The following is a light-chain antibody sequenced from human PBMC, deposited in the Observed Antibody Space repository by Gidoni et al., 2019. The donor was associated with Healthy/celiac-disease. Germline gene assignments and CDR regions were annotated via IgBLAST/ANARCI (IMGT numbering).Light chain of an antibody. CDR3: QQYNNWPPWT. CDR2: GAS. J-gene: IGKJ1*01. CDR1: QSVSSN. V-gene: IGKV3-15*01. Sequence: EIVMTQSPATLSVSPGERATLSCRASQSVSSNLAWYQEKPGQAPRLLIYGASTRATGIPARFSGGGSGKEFTLTISSLQFEDFAVYYCQQYNNWPPWTFGQGTKVEIK.